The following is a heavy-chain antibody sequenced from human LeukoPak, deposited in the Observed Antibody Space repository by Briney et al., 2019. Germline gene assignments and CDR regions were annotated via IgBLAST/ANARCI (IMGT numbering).Heavy chain of an antibody. D-gene: IGHD1-1*01. CDR1: GGSFSDYY. J-gene: IGHJ6*03. CDR2: INHSGST. CDR3: ASILRYSGHYYYMDV. V-gene: IGHV4-34*01. Sequence: PSETLSLTCAVYGGSFSDYYWSWIRQPPGKGLEWIGEINHSGSTNYNPSLKSRVPISVDTSKNQFSLKLSSVTAADTAVYYCASILRYSGHYYYMDVWGKGTTVTVSS.